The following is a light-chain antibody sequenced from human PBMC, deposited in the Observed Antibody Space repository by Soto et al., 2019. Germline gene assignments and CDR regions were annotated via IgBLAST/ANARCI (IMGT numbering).Light chain of an antibody. CDR2: GAS. CDR3: QQYNNWPPWT. V-gene: IGKV3-15*01. CDR1: QRVSSN. Sequence: EIVMTQSPATLSVSPGERATLSCRASQRVSSNLAWYQQKPGQAPRLLIYGASNRANGIPARFSGSGSGTEVTLTISSLQSEDFADYYWQQYNNWPPWTFGQGPKVEIK. J-gene: IGKJ1*01.